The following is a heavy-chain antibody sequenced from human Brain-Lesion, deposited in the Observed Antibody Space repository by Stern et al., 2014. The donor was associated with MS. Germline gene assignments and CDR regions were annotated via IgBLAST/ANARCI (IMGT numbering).Heavy chain of an antibody. Sequence: QDQLVQSGAELKKPGSSVKVSCKASGGTFSSYTVSWVRQAPGPGLEWMGKIIPILGVANYAPKFQGRVTITADKFTGTAYMEVTSLRSEDTAIYYCTTSPYGLDAWGQGTTVTVSS. J-gene: IGHJ6*02. D-gene: IGHD1-14*01. CDR2: IIPILGVA. V-gene: IGHV1-69*02. CDR1: GGTFSSYT. CDR3: TTSPYGLDA.